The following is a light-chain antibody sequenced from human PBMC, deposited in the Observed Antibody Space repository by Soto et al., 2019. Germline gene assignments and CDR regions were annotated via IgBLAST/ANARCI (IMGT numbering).Light chain of an antibody. CDR3: AVWDDKRNGL. V-gene: IGLV1-47*01. J-gene: IGLJ3*02. Sequence: QLVLTQPPSASGTPGQRVIITCSGGTSNVERNYVYWYQHLPGTAPKLLIYRDHQRPSGVPDRFSASKSGISASLAISGLRSEDEADYYCAVWDDKRNGLFGGGTKLTVL. CDR2: RDH. CDR1: TSNVERNY.